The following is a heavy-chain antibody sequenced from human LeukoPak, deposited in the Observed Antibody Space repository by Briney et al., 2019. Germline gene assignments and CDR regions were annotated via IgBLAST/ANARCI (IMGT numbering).Heavy chain of an antibody. J-gene: IGHJ6*03. V-gene: IGHV3-9*01. Sequence: SLRLSCAASGFNFDDYAMHWVRQAPGKGLEWVSGISSKSDNIGYADSVEGRFTISRDNAKNTLYLEMKSLRIEDTALYYCARSRWYGDYYNFYMDVWGKGTTVTISS. CDR3: ARSRWYGDYYNFYMDV. CDR2: ISSKSDNI. CDR1: GFNFDDYA. D-gene: IGHD3-10*01.